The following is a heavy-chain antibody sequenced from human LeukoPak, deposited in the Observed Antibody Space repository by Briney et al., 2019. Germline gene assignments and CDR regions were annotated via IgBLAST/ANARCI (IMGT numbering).Heavy chain of an antibody. CDR2: IIPIFGTA. Sequence: SVKVSCKASGYTFTMYYIHWVRQAPGQGLEWMGGIIPIFGTANYAQKFQGRVTITTDESTSTAYMELSSLRSEDTAVYYCARGGYSNYDNWFDPWGQGTLVTVSS. CDR3: ARGGYSNYDNWFDP. J-gene: IGHJ5*02. D-gene: IGHD4-11*01. V-gene: IGHV1-69*05. CDR1: GYTFTMYY.